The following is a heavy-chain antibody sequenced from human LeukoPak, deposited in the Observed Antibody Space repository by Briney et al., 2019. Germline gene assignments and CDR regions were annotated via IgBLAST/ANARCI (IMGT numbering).Heavy chain of an antibody. V-gene: IGHV4-34*01. D-gene: IGHD3-10*01. Sequence: SETLSLTCAVYGGSFSGYYWSWSRQPPGKGLEWMGEINHSGSTNYNPSLKSRVTISVDTSTNQVSLNLSSVTAADTAVCYCSRVRITMVRGVIIKSFDPWGQETLVTVSS. CDR3: SRVRITMVRGVIIKSFDP. CDR2: INHSGST. CDR1: GGSFSGYY. J-gene: IGHJ5*02.